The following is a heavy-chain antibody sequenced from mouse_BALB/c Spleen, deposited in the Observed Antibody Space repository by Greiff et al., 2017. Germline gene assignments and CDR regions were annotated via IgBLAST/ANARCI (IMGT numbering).Heavy chain of an antibody. J-gene: IGHJ4*01. Sequence: QVQLKESGAELAKPGASVKMSCKASGYTFTSYWMHWVKQRPGQGLEWIGYINPSTGYTEYNQKFKDKATLTADKSSSTAYMQLSSLTSEDSAVYYCARDDMGAMDYWGQGTSVTVSS. CDR3: ARDDMGAMDY. D-gene: IGHD1-1*02. V-gene: IGHV1-7*01. CDR2: INPSTGYT. CDR1: GYTFTSYW.